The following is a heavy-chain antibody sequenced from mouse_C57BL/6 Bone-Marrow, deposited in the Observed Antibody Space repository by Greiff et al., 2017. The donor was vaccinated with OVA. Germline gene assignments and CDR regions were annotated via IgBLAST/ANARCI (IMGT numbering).Heavy chain of an antibody. J-gene: IGHJ3*01. Sequence: VQLVESGAELVMPGASVKLSCKASGYTFTSYWMHWVKQRPGQGLEWIGEIDPSDSYTNYNQKFKGKSTLTVDKSSSTAYMPLSSLTSEDSAVYYCARSWGYPAWFAYWGQGTLVTVSA. CDR2: IDPSDSYT. D-gene: IGHD2-2*01. CDR1: GYTFTSYW. CDR3: ARSWGYPAWFAY. V-gene: IGHV1-69*01.